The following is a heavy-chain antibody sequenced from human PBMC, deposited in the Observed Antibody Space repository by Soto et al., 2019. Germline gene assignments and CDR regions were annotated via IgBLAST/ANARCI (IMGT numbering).Heavy chain of an antibody. J-gene: IGHJ5*02. Sequence: QVQLQQWGAGLLKPSETLSLTCAVYGGSFSGYYWSWIRQPPGKGLEWIGEINHSGSTNYNPSLKSRVTISVDTSKNQFSLKLSSGTAADTAVYYCARESISAENWFDPWGQGTLVTVSS. CDR2: INHSGST. V-gene: IGHV4-34*01. CDR1: GGSFSGYY. D-gene: IGHD6-6*01. CDR3: ARESISAENWFDP.